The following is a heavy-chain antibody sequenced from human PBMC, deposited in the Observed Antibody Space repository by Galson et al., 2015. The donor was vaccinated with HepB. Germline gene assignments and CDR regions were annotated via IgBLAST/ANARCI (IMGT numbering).Heavy chain of an antibody. J-gene: IGHJ4*02. V-gene: IGHV6-1*01. CDR3: ARAHYDYLWGSYRLDS. CDR1: GDSVSSNSAA. Sequence: CAISGDSVSSNSAAWNWIRQSPSRGLEWLGRTYYRSKWYNDYALSVESRITINPDTSKNQVSLQLNSVTPEDTAVYYCARAHYDYLWGSYRLDSWGQGTLVSVS. D-gene: IGHD3-16*02. CDR2: TYYRSKWYN.